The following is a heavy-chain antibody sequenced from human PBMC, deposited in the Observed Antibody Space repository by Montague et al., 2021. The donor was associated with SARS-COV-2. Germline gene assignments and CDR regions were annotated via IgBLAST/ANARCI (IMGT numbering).Heavy chain of an antibody. CDR3: ARNGGAAVPGLLLGMDI. Sequence: SETLSLTCIVSGGSISGHYWSWVRQTPEKGLEWIGYIYYLGTTNYNPSLKTRVTFSVDTSKNQLSLMLTPVTAADTGVYYCARNGGAAVPGLLLGMDIWGQGTTVTVSS. CDR2: IYYLGTT. CDR1: GGSISGHY. V-gene: IGHV4-59*11. D-gene: IGHD6-19*01. J-gene: IGHJ6*02.